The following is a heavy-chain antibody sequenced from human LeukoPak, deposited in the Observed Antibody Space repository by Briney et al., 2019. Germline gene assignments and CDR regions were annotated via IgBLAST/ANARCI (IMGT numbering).Heavy chain of an antibody. CDR3: ARGLGKWLARGNYFDY. D-gene: IGHD6-19*01. CDR1: GGSFSGYY. Sequence: PSETLSLTCAVYGGSFSGYYWSWIRQPPGKGLEWIGEINHSGSTNHNPSLKSRVTISVDTSKNQFSLKLSSVTAADTAVYYCARGLGKWLARGNYFDYWGRGTLVTVSS. J-gene: IGHJ4*02. V-gene: IGHV4-34*01. CDR2: INHSGST.